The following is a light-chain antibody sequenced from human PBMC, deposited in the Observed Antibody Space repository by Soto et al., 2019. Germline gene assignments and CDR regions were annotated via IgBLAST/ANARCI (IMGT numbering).Light chain of an antibody. Sequence: QSVLTQPASVCGSPGQSITISCTGTSSDVGGYKFVSWYQQHPGKAPKLMIYEVSNRPSGVSSRFSGSKSGNTASLTISGLQAEDEADYYCGSYTGSIYVFGTGTKLNVL. CDR3: GSYTGSIYV. V-gene: IGLV2-14*01. J-gene: IGLJ1*01. CDR2: EVS. CDR1: SSDVGGYKF.